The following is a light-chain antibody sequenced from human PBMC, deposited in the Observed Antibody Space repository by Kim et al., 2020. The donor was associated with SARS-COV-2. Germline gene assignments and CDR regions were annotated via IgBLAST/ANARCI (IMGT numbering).Light chain of an antibody. V-gene: IGKV1-39*01. CDR1: QNINTY. CDR3: QQSYSSPLT. Sequence: DIQMTQSPSSLSASVGDRVTITCRASQNINTYLNWYQQKPGKATNLLIYTASNLQSGVPSRFSGSGSGTDFTLTISSLQPEDFATYYCQQSYSSPLTFGGGTKVDIK. CDR2: TAS. J-gene: IGKJ4*01.